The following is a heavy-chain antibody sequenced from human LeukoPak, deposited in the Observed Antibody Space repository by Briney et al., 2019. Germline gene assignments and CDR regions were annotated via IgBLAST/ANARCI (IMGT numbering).Heavy chain of an antibody. J-gene: IGHJ4*02. CDR1: GFTFSRYA. CDR3: AKGDNNILTGYYNSFDY. CDR2: LSDTGIST. Sequence: TGGSLRLSCAASGFTFSRYAMTWVRQAPGKGLEWVSTLSDTGISTYYADSVKGRFTISRDNSRDTVFLQMNSLGAEDTALYYCAKGDNNILTGYYNSFDYWGQETLVTVSS. D-gene: IGHD3-9*01. V-gene: IGHV3-23*01.